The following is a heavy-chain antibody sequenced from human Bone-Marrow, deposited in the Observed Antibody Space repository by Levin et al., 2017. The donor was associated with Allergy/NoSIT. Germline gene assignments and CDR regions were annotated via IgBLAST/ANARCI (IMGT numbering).Heavy chain of an antibody. D-gene: IGHD3-10*01. CDR3: ARGQLWFGELAFDP. CDR2: INHSGST. CDR1: GGSFSGYY. Sequence: SETLSLTCAVYGGSFSGYYWSWIRQPPGKGLEWIGEINHSGSTNYNPSLKSRVTISVDTSKNQFSLKLSSVTAADTAVYYCARGQLWFGELAFDPWGQGTLVTVSS. V-gene: IGHV4-34*01. J-gene: IGHJ5*02.